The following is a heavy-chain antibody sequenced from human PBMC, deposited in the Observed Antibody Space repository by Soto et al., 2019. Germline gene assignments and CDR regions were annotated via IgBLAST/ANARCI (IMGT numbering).Heavy chain of an antibody. V-gene: IGHV4-34*01. CDR3: VQNFDL. CDR1: GGSCSGHY. Sequence: QVQLHQWGAGLLKPSETLSLTCAVYGGSCSGHYWGWIRQPPGKGLEWIGDISHGVTTNYVPSLKSRVTMSLDTSRNQSSHRLTSETAADTAVYYCVQNFDLWGRGILVTHSS. CDR2: ISHGVTT. J-gene: IGHJ2*01. D-gene: IGHD4-4*01.